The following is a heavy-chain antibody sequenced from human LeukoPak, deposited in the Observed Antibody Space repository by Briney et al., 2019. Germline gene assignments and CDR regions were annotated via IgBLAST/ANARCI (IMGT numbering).Heavy chain of an antibody. V-gene: IGHV3-30*04. CDR3: ARDSWALDY. J-gene: IGHJ4*02. CDR2: TSYAVGNN. CDR1: GFSFSSYT. Sequence: PGRSLRLSCVASGFSFSSYTMHWVRQAPGKGLEWVAVTSYAVGNNYYADSVKGRFTISRDNSKNTLYLQMNNLRDEDTGSYYCARDSWALDYWGRGTLVTVSS. D-gene: IGHD1-26*01.